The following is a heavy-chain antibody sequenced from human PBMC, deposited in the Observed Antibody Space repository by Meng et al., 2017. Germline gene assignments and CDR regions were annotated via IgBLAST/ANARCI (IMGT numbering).Heavy chain of an antibody. CDR1: GFRVTDAW. CDR3: ATGAAAADH. CDR2: INSNSDGGTT. D-gene: IGHD6-13*01. Sequence: EVQLVGSGGGLVKPGGSLRLSCVASGFRVTDAWMSWVRQAPGKGLEWVGRINSNSDGGTTDYAAPVKGRFTISRDDSKNTLYLQMNSLITEDTAVYFCATGAAAADHWGQGTLVTVSS. J-gene: IGHJ4*02. V-gene: IGHV3-15*01.